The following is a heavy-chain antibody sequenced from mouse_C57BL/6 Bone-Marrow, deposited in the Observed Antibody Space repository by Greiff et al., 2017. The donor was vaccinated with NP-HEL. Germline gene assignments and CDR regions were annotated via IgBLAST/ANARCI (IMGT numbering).Heavy chain of an antibody. Sequence: EVTLVESGEGLVKPGGSLKLSCAASGFTFSSYAMSWVRQTPEKRLEWVAYISSGGDYIYYADTVKGRFTISRDNARNTLYLQMSSLKSEDTAMYYCTSAWLLWFAYWGQGTLVTVSA. CDR2: ISSGGDYI. CDR3: TSAWLLWFAY. D-gene: IGHD2-3*01. CDR1: GFTFSSYA. V-gene: IGHV5-9-1*02. J-gene: IGHJ3*01.